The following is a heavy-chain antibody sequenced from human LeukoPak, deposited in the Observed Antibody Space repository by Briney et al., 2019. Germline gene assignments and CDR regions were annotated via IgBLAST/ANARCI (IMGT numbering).Heavy chain of an antibody. CDR3: VSQRAKLRWFDY. CDR2: IYYSGST. J-gene: IGHJ4*02. CDR1: GGSISSSSYH. Sequence: SETLSLTCTVSGGSISSSSYHWGWIRQPPGKGLEWIGSIYYSGSTYYNPSPKSPVTISVDTSKNQFSLRLSSVTAADTAVYYCVSQRAKLRWFDYWGQGTLVTVSS. D-gene: IGHD3-3*01. V-gene: IGHV4-39*01.